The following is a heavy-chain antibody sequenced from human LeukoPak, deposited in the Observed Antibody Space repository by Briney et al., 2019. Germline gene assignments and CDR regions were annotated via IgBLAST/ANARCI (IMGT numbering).Heavy chain of an antibody. Sequence: GASVKVSCKASGYTFTSYGISWVRQAPGQGLEWMGWISAYHGNTDYAQKLQGRVTMTTDTSTSTAYMELRSLRSDDTAVYYCARDSYCSGGSCYTRYYYYGMDVWGQGTTVTVSS. J-gene: IGHJ6*02. CDR2: ISAYHGNT. CDR1: GYTFTSYG. CDR3: ARDSYCSGGSCYTRYYYYGMDV. D-gene: IGHD2-15*01. V-gene: IGHV1-18*01.